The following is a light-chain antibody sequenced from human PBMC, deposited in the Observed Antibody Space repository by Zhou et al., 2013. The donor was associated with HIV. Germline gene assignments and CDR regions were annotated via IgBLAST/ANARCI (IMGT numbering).Light chain of an antibody. J-gene: IGKJ3*01. V-gene: IGKV1-39*01. CDR3: QQSYSTPT. Sequence: DIQMTQSPSSLSASVGDRVTITCRASQSISRSLNWYQQKPGKAPKLLIYAASSLQSGVPSRFSGSGSGADFTLTISSLQPEDFATYYCQQSYSTPTFGPGTKVDIK. CDR2: AAS. CDR1: QSISRS.